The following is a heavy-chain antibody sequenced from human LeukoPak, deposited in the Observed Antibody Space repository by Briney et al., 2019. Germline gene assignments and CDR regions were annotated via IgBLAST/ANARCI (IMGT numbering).Heavy chain of an antibody. CDR2: IYHSGST. CDR3: ARDADDYSNYAPD. J-gene: IGHJ4*02. CDR1: GGSISSGGYY. Sequence: SGTLSLTCTVSGGSISSGGYYWSWIRQPPGKGLEWIGYIYHSGSTYYNPSLKSRVTISVDRSKNQFSLKLSSVTAADTAVYYCARDADDYSNYAPDWGQGTLVTVSS. V-gene: IGHV4-30-2*01. D-gene: IGHD4-11*01.